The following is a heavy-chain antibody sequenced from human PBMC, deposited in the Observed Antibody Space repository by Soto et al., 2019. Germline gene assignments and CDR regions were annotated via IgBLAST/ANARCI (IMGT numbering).Heavy chain of an antibody. Sequence: QVQLVQSGTEVKRPGDSVKVSCVASGYTFTGYYVHWVRQAPGQGLEWMGWINPNSGDTYLAQRFQGRVTMNRDTSIGTAYMELRGLTSDDTAEYYCARERASGNHAFWGQGTPVTVSS. V-gene: IGHV1-2*02. CDR3: ARERASGNHAF. J-gene: IGHJ4*02. CDR1: GYTFTGYY. D-gene: IGHD3-10*01. CDR2: INPNSGDT.